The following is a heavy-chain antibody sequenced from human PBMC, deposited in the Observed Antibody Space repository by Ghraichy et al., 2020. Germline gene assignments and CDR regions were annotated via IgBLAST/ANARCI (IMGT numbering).Heavy chain of an antibody. J-gene: IGHJ4*02. D-gene: IGHD4-17*01. Sequence: GGSLRLSCAAAGFTYDDFSMIWVRQAPGKGLEWVSLGSWDGIGTYYADSVKGRFTVTRDNSRGSLYLQMNSLRTEDTALYYCARDSGGFKSLTVTSGWDYWGQGTLVTVSS. V-gene: IGHV3-43*01. CDR3: ARDSGGFKSLTVTSGWDY. CDR1: GFTYDDFS. CDR2: GSWDGIGT.